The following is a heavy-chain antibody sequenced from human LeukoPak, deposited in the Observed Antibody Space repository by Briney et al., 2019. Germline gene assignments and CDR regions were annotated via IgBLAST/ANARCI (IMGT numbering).Heavy chain of an antibody. CDR1: GFTFSSYA. J-gene: IGHJ6*02. CDR2: ISGSGGST. CDR3: AKDKGWGYSSYDYYGMDV. D-gene: IGHD1-26*01. V-gene: IGHV3-23*01. Sequence: GGSLRLSCAASGFTFSSYAMSWVRQAPGKGLEWVSGISGSGGSTYYADSVKGRFTISRDISKNTLYVQMNSLRAEDAAVYYCAKDKGWGYSSYDYYGMDVWGQGTTVTVSS.